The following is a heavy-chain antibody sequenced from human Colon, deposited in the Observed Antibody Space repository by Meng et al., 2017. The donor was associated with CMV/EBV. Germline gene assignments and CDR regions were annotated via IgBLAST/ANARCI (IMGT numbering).Heavy chain of an antibody. Sequence: GGSLRLSCSASGLTFSSYGMHWVRQAPGKGLEWVAYMRYDGSDKYYTDSVKGRFTVSRDNSKNTLFLQMDSLSADDTAFYYCAPASGWAFVFWGQGTLVTVSS. J-gene: IGHJ4*02. CDR1: GLTFSSYG. V-gene: IGHV3-30*02. D-gene: IGHD6-19*01. CDR3: APASGWAFVF. CDR2: MRYDGSDK.